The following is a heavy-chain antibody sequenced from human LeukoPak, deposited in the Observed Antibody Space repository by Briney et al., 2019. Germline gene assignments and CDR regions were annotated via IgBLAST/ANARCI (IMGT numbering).Heavy chain of an antibody. V-gene: IGHV1-2*02. Sequence: ASVKVSCKASGYTFTDNYMHWVRQAPGQGLEWVGWINPNSGVTNYAQRFLGRVTMTRDTSINTAYMELSSLRSDDTAVYYCARGEIGELYAYWGQGTLVTVSS. D-gene: IGHD2/OR15-2a*01. J-gene: IGHJ4*02. CDR1: GYTFTDNY. CDR2: INPNSGVT. CDR3: ARGEIGELYAY.